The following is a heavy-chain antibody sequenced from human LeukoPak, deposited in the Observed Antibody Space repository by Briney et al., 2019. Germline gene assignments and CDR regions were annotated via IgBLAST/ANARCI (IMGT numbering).Heavy chain of an antibody. CDR1: GLTFSSYW. Sequence: GGSLRLSCAASGLTFSSYWMTWVRQAPGQGLEWVANIKHDGSEKYYVDFVEGRFTISRDNAKNSLYLQMKSLRAEDTAVYYCTRVAARAFDPWGQGTLVTVSS. CDR2: IKHDGSEK. D-gene: IGHD6-13*01. CDR3: TRVAARAFDP. V-gene: IGHV3-7*04. J-gene: IGHJ5*02.